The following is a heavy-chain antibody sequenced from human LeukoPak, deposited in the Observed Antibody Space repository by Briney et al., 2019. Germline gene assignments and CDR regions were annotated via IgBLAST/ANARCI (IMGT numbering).Heavy chain of an antibody. D-gene: IGHD3-10*01. Sequence: GGSLSLSCAASGFAFSSYAMIWVRPAPGKGLEWVSSISGGGSNTYYADSVKGRFTISRDQSKNTLYVQMNSLRAEDTAIYYCAKSAGDYYYYYMDVWGKGTTVTVSS. J-gene: IGHJ6*03. CDR3: AKSAGDYYYYYMDV. CDR1: GFAFSSYA. V-gene: IGHV3-23*01. CDR2: ISGGGSNT.